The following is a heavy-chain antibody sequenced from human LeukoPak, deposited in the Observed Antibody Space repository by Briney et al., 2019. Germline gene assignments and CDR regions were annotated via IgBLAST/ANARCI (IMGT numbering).Heavy chain of an antibody. V-gene: IGHV3-21*01. Sequence: PGGSLRLSCAASGFTFSSYSMNWVRQAPGKGLEWVSSISSSSYIYYADSVKGRFTISRDNAKNSLYLQMNSLRAEDTAVYYCARDPTAYCGGDCYSFDYWGQGTLVTVSS. D-gene: IGHD2-21*02. CDR1: GFTFSSYS. J-gene: IGHJ4*02. CDR3: ARDPTAYCGGDCYSFDY. CDR2: ISSSSYI.